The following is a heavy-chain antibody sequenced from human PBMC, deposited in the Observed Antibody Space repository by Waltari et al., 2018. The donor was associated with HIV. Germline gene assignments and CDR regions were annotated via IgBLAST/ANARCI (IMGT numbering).Heavy chain of an antibody. J-gene: IGHJ5*02. V-gene: IGHV6-1*01. CDR1: GDRASSATAA. D-gene: IGHD3-3*01. CDR2: TYHRSEWHH. Sequence: QVKRKQSGPGPVEASPSIFPSCVISGDRASSATAAWTWVRQSPAGGLQWLGKTYHRSEWHHVYSVSLKGRMVINSDTEKNQFSLHLSSVTPGDTATYYCVRDSFGFDTWGEGTLVAVPP. CDR3: VRDSFGFDT.